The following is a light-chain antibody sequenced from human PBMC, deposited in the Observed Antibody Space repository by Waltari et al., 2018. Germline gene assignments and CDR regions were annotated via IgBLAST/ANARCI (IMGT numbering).Light chain of an antibody. V-gene: IGKV1-5*03. CDR2: KAS. Sequence: DIQMTQSPSTLSAAVSDTVTITCRASKSINKWLAWYQQKPWKAPKLLIYKASSLESVVPSLFSSSGSVTEFTLTISSLQPYDFATYYSQQYDSYSYTFGQATRLEIK. J-gene: IGKJ2*01. CDR3: QQYDSYSYT. CDR1: KSINKW.